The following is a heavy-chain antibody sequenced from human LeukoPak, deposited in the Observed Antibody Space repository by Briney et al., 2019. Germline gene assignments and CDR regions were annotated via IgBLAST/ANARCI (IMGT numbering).Heavy chain of an antibody. V-gene: IGHV3-48*01. CDR1: AFTFSSYS. Sequence: GGSLRLSCAASAFTFSSYSMSWVRQAAGKGLEWLSFISTSSTTIQYADSVRGRFTISRDNAKNSLYLQMNSLRAEDTAVYYCARDRSSTSPDVWGKGTTVTVSS. D-gene: IGHD2-2*01. CDR2: ISTSSTTI. J-gene: IGHJ6*04. CDR3: ARDRSSTSPDV.